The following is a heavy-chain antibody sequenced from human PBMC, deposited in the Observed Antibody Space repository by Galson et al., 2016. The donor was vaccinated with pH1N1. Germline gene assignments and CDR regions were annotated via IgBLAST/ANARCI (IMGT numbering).Heavy chain of an antibody. J-gene: IGHJ3*02. V-gene: IGHV3-23*01. Sequence: SLRLSCAASGSNSDYNMNWVRLAPGKGLEWVSSISGSGGRKHYADSVQGRFIISRDNSKNTLYLQMNSLRAGDTALYFCAKGGYGDYGLDVFDIWGQGTMAIVSS. D-gene: IGHD4-17*01. CDR2: ISGSGGRK. CDR3: AKGGYGDYGLDVFDI. CDR1: GSNSDYN.